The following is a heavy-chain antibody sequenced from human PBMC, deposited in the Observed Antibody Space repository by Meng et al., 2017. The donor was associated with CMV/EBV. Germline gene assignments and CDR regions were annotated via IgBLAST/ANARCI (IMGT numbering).Heavy chain of an antibody. CDR1: GFTFSSYA. V-gene: IGHV3-23*01. CDR2: ISGSGGST. CDR3: AKGVVGALEGY. Sequence: GESLKISCGASGFTFSSYAMSWVRQAPGKGLEWVSTISGSGGSTYYADSVKGRFTISRDNSKNTLYLQMNSLRAEDTAVYYCAKGVVGALEGYWGQGTLVTSPQ. J-gene: IGHJ4*02. D-gene: IGHD1-26*01.